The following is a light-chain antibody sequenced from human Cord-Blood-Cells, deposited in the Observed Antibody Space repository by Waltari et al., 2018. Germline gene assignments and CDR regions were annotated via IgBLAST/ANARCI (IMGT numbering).Light chain of an antibody. J-gene: IGKJ5*01. CDR2: EVS. Sequence: DIVMTQTPLSLSVTPGQPASISCTSSQSLLHSDGKTYLYWYLQKPGQSPQLLIYEVSSRFSGVPDRFSGSGSGTDFTLTISSLQAEDVAVYYCQQYYSTPFTFGQGTRLEIK. CDR1: QSLLHSDGKTY. CDR3: QQYYSTPFT. V-gene: IGKV2-29*02.